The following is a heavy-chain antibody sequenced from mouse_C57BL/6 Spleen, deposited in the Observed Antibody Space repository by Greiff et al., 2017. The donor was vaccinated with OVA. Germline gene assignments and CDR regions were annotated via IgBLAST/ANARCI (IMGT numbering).Heavy chain of an antibody. CDR1: GFNINDYY. CDR2: IDPEDGDT. Sequence: EVQLQQSGAELVRPGASVKLSCTASGFNINDYYMHWVKQRPEQGLEWIGRIDPEDGDTEYAPKFQGKATMTADKSSNTAYLQLSRLTSEDTAVYDCTTGVLRCVDVWGTGTTVTVSS. V-gene: IGHV14-1*01. D-gene: IGHD2-14*01. CDR3: TTGVLRCVDV. J-gene: IGHJ1*03.